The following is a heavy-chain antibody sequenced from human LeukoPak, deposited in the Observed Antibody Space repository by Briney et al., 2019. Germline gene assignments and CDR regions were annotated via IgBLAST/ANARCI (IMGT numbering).Heavy chain of an antibody. J-gene: IGHJ4*02. CDR3: ARVRTSGWYYFDY. CDR1: GFRVFDYG. Sequence: PGGSLRLSCAISGFRVFDYGVHWVRQAPGKGLEWVSMMSHDGSGKRYGDSVRGRFTVSRDNSKNTLYLQMNSLRAEDTAVYYCARVRTSGWYYFDYWGQGTLVTVSS. V-gene: IGHV3-30*03. CDR2: MSHDGSGK. D-gene: IGHD6-19*01.